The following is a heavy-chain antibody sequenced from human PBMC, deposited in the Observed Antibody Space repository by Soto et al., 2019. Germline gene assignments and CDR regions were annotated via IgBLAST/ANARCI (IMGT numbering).Heavy chain of an antibody. V-gene: IGHV3-23*01. CDR3: DASYYYGSGSYYLTGWNYYGMDV. Sequence: GGSLRLSCTSSGVTFSSYAMSWVRQAPGKGLEWVSAISGSGGSTYYADSVKGRFTISRDNSKNTLYLQMNSLRAEDTAVYYCDASYYYGSGSYYLTGWNYYGMDVWGQGTTVTVSS. J-gene: IGHJ6*02. CDR1: GVTFSSYA. CDR2: ISGSGGST. D-gene: IGHD3-10*01.